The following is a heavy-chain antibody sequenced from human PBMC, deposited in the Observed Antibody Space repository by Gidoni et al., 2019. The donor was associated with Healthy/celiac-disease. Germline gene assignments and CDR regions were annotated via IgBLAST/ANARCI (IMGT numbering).Heavy chain of an antibody. V-gene: IGHV1-2*04. CDR1: GSTFPGYY. CDR3: ARGSGLGIVATIGDIAAAGREDFDY. J-gene: IGHJ4*02. CDR2: INPNSGGT. D-gene: IGHD6-13*01. Sequence: QVQLVQSGAEVKKPGASVKVSCKASGSTFPGYYMHWVGQAPGQGLEWMGWINPNSGGTNYAQKLQGWVTMTRDTSISTAYMELSRLRSDDTAVYYCARGSGLGIVATIGDIAAAGREDFDYWGQGTLVTVSS.